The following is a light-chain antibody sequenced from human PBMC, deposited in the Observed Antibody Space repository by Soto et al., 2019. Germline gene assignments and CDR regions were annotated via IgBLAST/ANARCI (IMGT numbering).Light chain of an antibody. CDR2: AAS. CDR3: QQYYSYPRT. Sequence: AIRMPQSPSSLSAYTGDRVTITCRASQGISSYLAWYQQKPGQAPKLLIYAASTLQSGVPSRFSCSGSGTDFTLTIGFLQSEDFATYYYQQYYSYPRTFGEGTKVEIK. CDR1: QGISSY. V-gene: IGKV1-8*01. J-gene: IGKJ1*01.